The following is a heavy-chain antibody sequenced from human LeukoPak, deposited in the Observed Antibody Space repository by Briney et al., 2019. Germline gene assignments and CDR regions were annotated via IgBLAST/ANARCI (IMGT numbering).Heavy chain of an antibody. J-gene: IGHJ1*01. CDR3: ASHSATWYLQH. CDR2: IYYSGST. CDR1: GGSISSYY. Sequence: SETLSLTCTVSGGSISSYYWGWIRQPPGKGLEWIGYIYYSGSTNYKPSLKSRVTMSLNTSKNQFSLKLSSVTAADTAIYYCASHSATWYLQHWGQGTPVTVSS. V-gene: IGHV4-59*01. D-gene: IGHD6-13*01.